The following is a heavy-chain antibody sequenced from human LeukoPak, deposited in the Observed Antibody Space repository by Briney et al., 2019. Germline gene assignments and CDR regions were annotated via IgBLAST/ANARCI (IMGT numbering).Heavy chain of an antibody. J-gene: IGHJ4*02. D-gene: IGHD6-13*01. V-gene: IGHV4-59*01. CDR1: GGSISSYY. CDR2: IYYTGST. Sequence: SETLSLTCTVSGGSISSYYWSWIRQPPGKGLEWIGYIYYTGSTNYNPSLKSRVTMSVDASKNQFSLNLRSVTPEDTAVYYCARNLIPEQLVLNFWGQGTLVTVSS. CDR3: ARNLIPEQLVLNF.